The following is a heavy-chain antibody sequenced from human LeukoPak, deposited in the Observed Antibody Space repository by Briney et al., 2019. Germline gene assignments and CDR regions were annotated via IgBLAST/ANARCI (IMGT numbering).Heavy chain of an antibody. CDR2: INHSGST. D-gene: IGHD3-3*01. CDR1: GGSFSGYY. J-gene: IGHJ4*02. CDR3: ARGWSSITIFGVVIMSFDY. Sequence: SETLSLTCAVYGGSFSGYYWSWIRQPPGKGLEWTGEINHSGSTNYNPSLKSRVTISVDTSKNQFSLKLSSVTAADTAVYYCARGWSSITIFGVVIMSFDYWGQGTLVTVSS. V-gene: IGHV4-34*01.